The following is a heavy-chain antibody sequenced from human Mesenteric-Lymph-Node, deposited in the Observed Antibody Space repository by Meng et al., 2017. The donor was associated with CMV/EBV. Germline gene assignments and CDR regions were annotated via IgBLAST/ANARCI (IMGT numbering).Heavy chain of an antibody. CDR2: INPNSGGT. CDR1: GYTFTIYY. V-gene: IGHV1-2*02. J-gene: IGHJ4*02. Sequence: ASVKVSCKASGYTFTIYYMHWVRQAPGQGLEWMGWINPNSGGTNYAQKFQGRVTMTRDMSISTAYMELSRLKSDDTAMYYCARGYSPYDFWPYWGQGTLVTVSS. CDR3: ARGYSPYDFWPY. D-gene: IGHD3-3*01.